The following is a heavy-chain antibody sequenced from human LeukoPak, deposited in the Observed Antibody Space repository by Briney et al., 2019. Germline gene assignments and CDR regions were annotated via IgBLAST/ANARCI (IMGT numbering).Heavy chain of an antibody. CDR2: INHSGST. Sequence: SETLSLTCAVYGGSFSGYYWSWIRQPPGKGLEWIGEINHSGSTNYNPSLKSRATISVDTSKNQFSLKLSSVTAADTAVYYCARGRYGALDYYYYYMDVWGKGTTVTISS. CDR1: GGSFSGYY. D-gene: IGHD4/OR15-4a*01. V-gene: IGHV4-34*01. CDR3: ARGRYGALDYYYYYMDV. J-gene: IGHJ6*03.